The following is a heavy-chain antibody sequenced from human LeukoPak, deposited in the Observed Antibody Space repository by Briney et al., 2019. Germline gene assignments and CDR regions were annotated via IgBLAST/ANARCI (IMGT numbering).Heavy chain of an antibody. J-gene: IGHJ6*02. CDR1: GFTFSSYA. Sequence: QPGGSLRLSRAASGFTFSSYAMSWVRQAPGKGLEWVSAISGSGGSTYYADSVKGRFTISRDNSKNTLYLQMNSLRAEDTAVYYRAKDNGGMVRGPAGRYYYYYYGMDVWGQGTSVSVSS. D-gene: IGHD3-10*01. CDR2: ISGSGGST. CDR3: AKDNGGMVRGPAGRYYYYYYGMDV. V-gene: IGHV3-23*01.